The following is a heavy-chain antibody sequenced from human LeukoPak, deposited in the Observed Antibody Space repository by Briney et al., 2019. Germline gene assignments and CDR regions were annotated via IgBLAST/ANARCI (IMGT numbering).Heavy chain of an antibody. V-gene: IGHV4-59*01. CDR3: ARLSSGRPHEYFQH. CDR2: IYSSGNT. CDR1: AGSMNNYY. J-gene: IGHJ1*01. Sequence: SSETLSLTCTVSAGSMNNYYWSWVRQPPGKGLEWIAYIYSSGNTNYNPSLKSRATISLDTSKNQFSLKLTSVTAADTAVYYCARLSSGRPHEYFQHWGQGTLVTVSS. D-gene: IGHD3-22*01.